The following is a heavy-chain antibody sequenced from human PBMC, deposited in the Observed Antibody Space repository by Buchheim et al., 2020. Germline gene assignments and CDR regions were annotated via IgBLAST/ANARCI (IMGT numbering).Heavy chain of an antibody. CDR2: IYYSGST. Sequence: QVQLQESGPGLMKPSETLSLTCTVSGGSISTYYWSWIRQPPGKGQEWIGYIYYSGSTNYNPSLKSRVIISVDTSKDQFSLRLGSVTAADTAVYYCARSRDGYNHLGFDYWGQGT. V-gene: IGHV4-59*01. D-gene: IGHD5-24*01. CDR3: ARSRDGYNHLGFDY. CDR1: GGSISTYY. J-gene: IGHJ4*02.